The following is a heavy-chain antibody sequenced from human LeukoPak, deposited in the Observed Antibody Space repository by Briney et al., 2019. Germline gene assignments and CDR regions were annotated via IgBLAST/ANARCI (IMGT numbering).Heavy chain of an antibody. V-gene: IGHV3-21*01. CDR1: GFTFSSYS. CDR2: ISSSSSYI. Sequence: GGSLRLSCAASGFTFSSYSMNWVRQAPGKGLEWVSSISSSSSYIYYADSVKGRFTISRDNAKNSLYLQMNSLRAEDTAVYYCARGYLDSSSWYAWFDPWGQGTLVTVSS. D-gene: IGHD6-13*01. CDR3: ARGYLDSSSWYAWFDP. J-gene: IGHJ5*02.